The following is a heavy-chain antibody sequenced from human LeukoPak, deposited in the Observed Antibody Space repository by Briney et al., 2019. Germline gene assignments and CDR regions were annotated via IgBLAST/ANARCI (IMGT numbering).Heavy chain of an antibody. D-gene: IGHD4-17*01. Sequence: GGSLRLSCAASGFTFSSYSMNWVRQAPGKGLEWVSSISSSSSYIYYADSLKGRFTVSRDNAKNSLYLQMSSLRAEDTAVYYCARVRYGNYFDYWGQGTLVTVSS. J-gene: IGHJ4*02. CDR2: ISSSSSYI. CDR3: ARVRYGNYFDY. V-gene: IGHV3-21*01. CDR1: GFTFSSYS.